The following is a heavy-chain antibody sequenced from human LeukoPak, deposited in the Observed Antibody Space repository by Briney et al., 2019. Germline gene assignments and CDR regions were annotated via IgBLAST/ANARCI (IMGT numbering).Heavy chain of an antibody. CDR2: ITGNGRST. CDR3: AKSGTVGATRLDWYFDL. CDR1: GFTFNNYA. J-gene: IGHJ2*01. V-gene: IGHV3-23*01. D-gene: IGHD1-26*01. Sequence: GGSLRLSCAASGFTFNNYAMGWVRQTPGKGLEWVSGITGNGRSTYYADSVKGRFTISRDNSKNTLYLQLNSLRAEDTAAYFCAKSGTVGATRLDWYFDLWGRGTQVTVSS.